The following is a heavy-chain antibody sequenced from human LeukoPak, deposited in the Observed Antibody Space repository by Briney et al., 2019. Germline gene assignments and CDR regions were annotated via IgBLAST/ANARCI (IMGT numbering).Heavy chain of an antibody. V-gene: IGHV1-18*01. D-gene: IGHD2-2*01. CDR2: ISAYNGNT. J-gene: IGHJ4*02. CDR3: ARDCSSTSCSCLY. Sequence: ASVKVSCKASGYTFTNYYITWVRQAPGQGLEWMGWISAYNGNTNYAQKLQGRVTMTTDTSTSTAYMELRSLRSDDTAVYYCARDCSSTSCSCLYWGQGTLVTVSS. CDR1: GYTFTNYY.